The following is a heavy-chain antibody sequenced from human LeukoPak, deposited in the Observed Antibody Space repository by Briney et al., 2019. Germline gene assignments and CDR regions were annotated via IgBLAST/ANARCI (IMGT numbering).Heavy chain of an antibody. Sequence: GGSLRLSCAASGFTFNNYWMSWVRQAPGKGLEWVADIKQDGSGLYYVESVKGRFTISRDNAKNSLYLRMTSLRAEDTAVYYCARDPGRTGFDYWGQGTLVTVSS. J-gene: IGHJ4*02. CDR2: IKQDGSGL. D-gene: IGHD1/OR15-1a*01. V-gene: IGHV3-7*03. CDR3: ARDPGRTGFDY. CDR1: GFTFNNYW.